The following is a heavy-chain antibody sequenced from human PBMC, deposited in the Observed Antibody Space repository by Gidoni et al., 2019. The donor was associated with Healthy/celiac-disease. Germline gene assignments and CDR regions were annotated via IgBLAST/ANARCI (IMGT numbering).Heavy chain of an antibody. CDR3: ASNGDTYYDFWSGPAIDY. D-gene: IGHD3-3*01. CDR1: GFTVSSYY. V-gene: IGHV3-66*02. CDR2: IYRGGST. Sequence: EVQLVESGGGLVQPGGSLRLSCAAAGFTVSSYYMSWVRQAPGKGLEWVSVIYRGGSTYYADSVKGRFTIARDNSKNTLYLQMNSLRAEDTAVYYCASNGDTYYDFWSGPAIDYWGQGTLVTVSS. J-gene: IGHJ4*02.